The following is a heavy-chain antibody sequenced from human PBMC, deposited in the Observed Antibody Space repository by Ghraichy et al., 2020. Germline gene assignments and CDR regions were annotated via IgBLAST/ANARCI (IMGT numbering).Heavy chain of an antibody. CDR3: ARQLTHYDFWSGYAQELQFLFDY. V-gene: IGHV4-39*01. J-gene: IGHJ4*02. CDR1: GGSISSSSYY. D-gene: IGHD3-3*01. CDR2: IYYSGST. Sequence: SETLSLTCTVSGGSISSSSYYWGWIRQPPGKGLEWIGSIYYSGSTYYNSSLKSRVTISVDTSKNQFSLKLSSVTAADTAVYYCARQLTHYDFWSGYAQELQFLFDYWGQGTLVTVSS.